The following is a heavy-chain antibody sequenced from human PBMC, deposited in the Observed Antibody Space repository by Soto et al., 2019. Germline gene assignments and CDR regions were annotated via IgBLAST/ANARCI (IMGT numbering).Heavy chain of an antibody. Sequence: EVQLVESGGGLVQPGGSLRLSCSASGFTVSSNYMSWVRQAPGKGLEWVSVTYSDGTTYYADSVKGRFTISRDNSKNTLYLQMNSLRVEDTAVYYCVRAYRRVGARDAYDIWGQGTMVTVSS. D-gene: IGHD3-10*01. J-gene: IGHJ3*02. CDR2: TYSDGTT. CDR3: VRAYRRVGARDAYDI. CDR1: GFTVSSNY. V-gene: IGHV3-66*01.